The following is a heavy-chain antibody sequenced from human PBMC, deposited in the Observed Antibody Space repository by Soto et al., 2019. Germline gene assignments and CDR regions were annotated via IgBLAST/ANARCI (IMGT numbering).Heavy chain of an antibody. CDR1: GFSISNFG. CDR2: ISRSHSDI. V-gene: IGHV3-21*05. J-gene: IGHJ5*02. Sequence: PGGSLRLSCSASGFSISNFGMFWVRQAPGRGLEWISFISRSHSDIYYADSVKGRFTISRDNAKNSMFLQMNSLRDEDRAVYYXXXXXKSLRYEMXTVEYSGSAGKNGDIPYYIEPWGHGVPVTVSS. CDR3: XXXXKSLRYEMXTVEYSGSAGKNGDIPYYIEP. D-gene: IGHD1-26*01.